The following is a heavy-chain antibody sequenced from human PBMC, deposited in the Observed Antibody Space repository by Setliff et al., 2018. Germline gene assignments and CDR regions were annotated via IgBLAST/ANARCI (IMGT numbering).Heavy chain of an antibody. Sequence: SETLSLTCAVSGGSISSSNWWSWVRQPPGKGLEWIGEIYHSGSTNYNPSLKSRVTISVDKSKNQFSLKLSSVTAADTAVYYCARVVLGYYYYYYMDVWGKGTTVTVSS. V-gene: IGHV4-4*02. CDR2: IYHSGST. CDR1: GGSISSSNW. CDR3: ARVVLGYYYYYYMDV. J-gene: IGHJ6*03.